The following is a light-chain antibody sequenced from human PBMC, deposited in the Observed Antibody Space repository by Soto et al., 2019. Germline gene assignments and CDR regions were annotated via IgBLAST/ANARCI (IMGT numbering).Light chain of an antibody. CDR1: QSISTY. CDR3: QQSYSIPLT. Sequence: DIQMTQSPSSLSASVGDRVTITCRASQSISTYLNWYQQKPGKAPKLLIYAASTLQGGAPSRFSGSGSGTDFTLTISSLQPEDFASYYCQQSYSIPLTFGGGTKVEIK. J-gene: IGKJ4*01. CDR2: AAS. V-gene: IGKV1-39*01.